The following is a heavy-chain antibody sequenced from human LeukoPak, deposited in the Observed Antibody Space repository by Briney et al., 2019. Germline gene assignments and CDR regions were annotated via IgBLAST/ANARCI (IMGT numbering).Heavy chain of an antibody. Sequence: ASVKVSCKASGGTFSSYAISWVRQAPGQGLEWMGGIIPIFGTANYAQKFQGRVTITADKSTSTAYMELSSLRSEDTAVYYCARGHYYYYYMDVWGKGTTVTISS. V-gene: IGHV1-69*06. J-gene: IGHJ6*03. CDR2: IIPIFGTA. CDR3: ARGHYYYYYMDV. CDR1: GGTFSSYA.